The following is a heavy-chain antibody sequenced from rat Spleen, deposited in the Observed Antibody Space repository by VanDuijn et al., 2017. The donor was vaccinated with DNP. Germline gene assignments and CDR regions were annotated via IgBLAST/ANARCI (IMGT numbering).Heavy chain of an antibody. V-gene: IGHV5S10*01. Sequence: EVQLVESGGGLVQPGRSLKLSCEASGFTFSDYSMAWVRQAPKKGLEWVAMSIYDGSGTYYGDSVKGRFTISRDNAKNTLHLQMDSLRSEDTATYYCATHGSIATISTGAMDVWGQGTSVTVSS. D-gene: IGHD1-2*01. CDR3: ATHGSIATISTGAMDV. J-gene: IGHJ4*01. CDR1: GFTFSDYS. CDR2: SIYDGSGT.